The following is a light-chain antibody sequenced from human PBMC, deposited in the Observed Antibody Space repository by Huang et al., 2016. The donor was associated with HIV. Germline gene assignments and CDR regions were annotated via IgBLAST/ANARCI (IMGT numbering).Light chain of an antibody. Sequence: EIVLTQSPGTLSLSPGERATLSCRASQRISSIYLAWYQQKPGQAHRLLIYRASSRASGIPDRFSGSGSGTDFTLTISRLEPADFAVYYCQQYGGSSWTFGQGTKVEIK. CDR3: QQYGGSSWT. J-gene: IGKJ1*01. V-gene: IGKV3-20*01. CDR1: QRISSIY. CDR2: RAS.